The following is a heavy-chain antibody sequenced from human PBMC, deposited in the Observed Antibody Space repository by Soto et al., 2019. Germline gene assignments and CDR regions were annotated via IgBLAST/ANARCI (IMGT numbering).Heavy chain of an antibody. CDR2: IYYSGST. CDR1: GGSINGYY. V-gene: IGHV4-59*08. Sequence: QVQLQESGPGLVKPSETLSLTCTVSGGSINGYYWSWIRQPPGKALEWIGNIYYSGSTNHNPSLKRRVTLSVDTSKNQFSLNLNSVTAADTAVYYCARLGAPAGKTIFDSWGQGTLVTVSS. CDR3: ARLGAPAGKTIFDS. J-gene: IGHJ4*02. D-gene: IGHD6-13*01.